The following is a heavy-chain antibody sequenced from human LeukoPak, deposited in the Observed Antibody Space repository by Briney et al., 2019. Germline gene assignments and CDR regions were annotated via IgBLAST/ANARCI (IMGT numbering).Heavy chain of an antibody. CDR1: GFTVRTHY. J-gene: IGHJ4*02. CDR3: TGSVSGSYPIVH. Sequence: PGASLTPSCAPSGFTVRTHYMTCVRHPPGEVREWVSIIYTDVSTNYPHSVRGRFSISRENSKNGVYVQMNSLRAEDSVVYYCTGSVSGSYPIVHWGQGTLVTVSS. D-gene: IGHD1-26*01. CDR2: IYTDVST. V-gene: IGHV3-53*01.